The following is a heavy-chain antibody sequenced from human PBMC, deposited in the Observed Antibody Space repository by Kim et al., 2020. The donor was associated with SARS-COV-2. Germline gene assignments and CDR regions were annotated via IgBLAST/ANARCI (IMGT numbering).Heavy chain of an antibody. Sequence: LNSRVTISVNTSKNRFSLKLSSVTAADTAVYYCARASGYRTITVLDWFDPWGQGTLVTVSS. CDR3: ARASGYRTITVLDWFDP. J-gene: IGHJ5*02. D-gene: IGHD3-22*01. V-gene: IGHV4-39*07.